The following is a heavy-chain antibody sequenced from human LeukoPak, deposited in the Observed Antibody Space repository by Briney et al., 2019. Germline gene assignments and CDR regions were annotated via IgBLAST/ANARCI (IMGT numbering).Heavy chain of an antibody. CDR3: AREIAAALFDY. D-gene: IGHD6-13*01. CDR2: IIPIFGTA. CDR1: GGTFSSYA. Sequence: GASVKVSCKASGGTFSSYAISWARQAPGQGLEWMGGIIPIFGTANYAQKFQGRVTITADESTSTAYMELSSLRSEDTAVYYCAREIAAALFDYWGQGTLVTVSS. J-gene: IGHJ4*02. V-gene: IGHV1-69*13.